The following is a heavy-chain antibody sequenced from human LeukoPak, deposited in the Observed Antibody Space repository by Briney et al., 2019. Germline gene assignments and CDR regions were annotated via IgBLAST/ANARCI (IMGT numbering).Heavy chain of an antibody. CDR3: ASPGSDYDTSASYWVS. J-gene: IGHJ5*02. D-gene: IGHD3-22*01. CDR2: IYGSGST. CDR1: GASISSY. Sequence: SETLSLTCSVSGASISSYWSWIRQPAGKGLEWIGRIYGSGSTNYNPSLQSRITMSLDTSKNQVSLRLDSVTAADTAVFYCASPGSDYDTSASYWVSWGQGTLVTVSS. V-gene: IGHV4-4*07.